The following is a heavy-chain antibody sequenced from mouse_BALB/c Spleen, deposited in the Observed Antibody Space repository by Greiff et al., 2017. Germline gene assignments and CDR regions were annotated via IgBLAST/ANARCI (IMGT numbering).Heavy chain of an antibody. D-gene: IGHD2-4*01. J-gene: IGHJ4*01. CDR1: GFTFSDFY. CDR2: SRNKANDYTT. V-gene: IGHV7-1*02. CDR3: ARGYDYDQKDYYAMDY. Sequence: DVKLVESGGGLVQPGGSLRLSCATSGFTFSDFYMEWVRQPPGKRLEWIAASRNKANDYTTEYSASVKGRFIVSRDTSQSILYLQMNALRAEDTAIYYCARGYDYDQKDYYAMDYWGQGTSVTVSS.